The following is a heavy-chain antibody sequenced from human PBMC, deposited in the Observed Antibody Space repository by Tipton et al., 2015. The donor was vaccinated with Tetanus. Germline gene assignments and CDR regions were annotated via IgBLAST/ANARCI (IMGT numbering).Heavy chain of an antibody. CDR1: GVSISSSNYY. CDR2: IYDSEST. V-gene: IGHV4-39*02. CDR3: ARDNEYYDFWSGYSSGDYYNCGMGV. Sequence: GLVKPSETLSLTCTVSGVSISSSNYYWGWIRQPPGKGLEWIGSIYDSESTYYNPSLKSRVTITVDTSKNQFSLKLSSVTAADTAVYYCARDNEYYDFWSGYSSGDYYNCGMGVWGQGTTVTVSS. J-gene: IGHJ6*02. D-gene: IGHD3-3*01.